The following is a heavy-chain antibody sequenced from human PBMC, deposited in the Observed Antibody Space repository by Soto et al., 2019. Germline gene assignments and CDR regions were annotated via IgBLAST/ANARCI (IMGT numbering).Heavy chain of an antibody. D-gene: IGHD4-17*01. V-gene: IGHV4-30-4*01. CDR2: IHYSGSV. CDR1: GCSISSVHYH. Sequence: QVQLQESRPGLVRPSQTLSLTCTVSGCSISSVHYHWTWIRQAPGKGLEWIGYIHYSGSVYYNTSHRSRVTMSVDTSKNLFSLKLSSVTAADTAVYFCVREDDGGDRDYYGLDVWGQGTTVTVSS. CDR3: VREDDGGDRDYYGLDV. J-gene: IGHJ6*02.